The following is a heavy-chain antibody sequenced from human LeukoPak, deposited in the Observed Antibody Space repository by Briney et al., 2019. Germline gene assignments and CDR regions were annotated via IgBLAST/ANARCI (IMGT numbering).Heavy chain of an antibody. J-gene: IGHJ5*02. V-gene: IGHV4-59*11. D-gene: IGHD3-10*01. CDR1: GGSISSHY. CDR2: FYYSGST. Sequence: SETLSLTCTVSGGSISSHYWSWIRQPPGKGLEWIGYFYYSGSTNYNPSLKSRVTISVDTSKNEFSLILSSVTAGDTAVYYCARVWFGEPTNWFDPWGQGTLVTVSS. CDR3: ARVWFGEPTNWFDP.